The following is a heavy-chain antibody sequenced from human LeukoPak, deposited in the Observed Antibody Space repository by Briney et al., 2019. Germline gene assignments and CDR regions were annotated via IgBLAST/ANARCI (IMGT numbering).Heavy chain of an antibody. Sequence: ASVKVSCKASGYTFTSYDINWVRQATGQGLEWMGWMNPNSGNTGYAQKFQGRVTMTRNTSISTAYMELSSLRSEDTAVYYCARGYPRYYYDSSGYYYGSGTNDYWGQGTLVTVSS. J-gene: IGHJ4*02. CDR3: ARGYPRYYYDSSGYYYGSGTNDY. CDR1: GYTFTSYD. CDR2: MNPNSGNT. D-gene: IGHD3-22*01. V-gene: IGHV1-8*01.